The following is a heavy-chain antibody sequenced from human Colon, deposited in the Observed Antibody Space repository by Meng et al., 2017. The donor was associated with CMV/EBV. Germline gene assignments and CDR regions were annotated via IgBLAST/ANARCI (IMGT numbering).Heavy chain of an antibody. CDR3: ASQDSEVYGLDF. CDR1: GASITSSKW. Sequence: GSLRLSCTVSGASITSSKWWSWVRQSPGKGLEWNGEIFHRGKTNYNPSLESRVTISVDKSENRSSLKLTSVTAADTAVYYCASQDSEVYGLDFWGQGTLVTVSS. CDR2: IFHRGKT. V-gene: IGHV4-4*02. D-gene: IGHD3-10*01. J-gene: IGHJ4*02.